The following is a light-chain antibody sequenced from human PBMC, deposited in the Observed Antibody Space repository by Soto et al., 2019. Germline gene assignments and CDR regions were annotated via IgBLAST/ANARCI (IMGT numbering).Light chain of an antibody. Sequence: QSALAQPASVSGSPGQSITISCTVTSSDVGGYNYVSWYQQHPGKAPQVMIYDVSNRPSGVSYRFSASKSGNTASLTISWLQAEDEADYFCSSYTSSGTYVLGTGTKVTVL. CDR3: SSYTSSGTYV. V-gene: IGLV2-14*01. CDR2: DVS. CDR1: SSDVGGYNY. J-gene: IGLJ1*01.